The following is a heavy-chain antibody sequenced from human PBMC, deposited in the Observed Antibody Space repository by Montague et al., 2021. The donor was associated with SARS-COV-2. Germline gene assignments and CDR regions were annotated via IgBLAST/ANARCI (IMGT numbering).Heavy chain of an antibody. Sequence: SETLSLTCTVSGDSISTYYWSWIRQPPGKGLEWIGYIYYNGYTNXNPSLKSRVTISVDTSKNQFSLRLSSVTAAGTAVYFCARGGATYYYDTSGYVNAFDTWGQGTMVTVSS. D-gene: IGHD3-22*01. CDR3: ARGGATYYYDTSGYVNAFDT. V-gene: IGHV4-59*01. CDR2: IYYNGYT. CDR1: GDSISTYY. J-gene: IGHJ3*02.